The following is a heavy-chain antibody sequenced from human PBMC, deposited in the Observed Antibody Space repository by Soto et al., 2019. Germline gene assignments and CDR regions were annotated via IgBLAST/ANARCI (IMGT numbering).Heavy chain of an antibody. CDR3: ARDSSVVPAAEDYYYYYGMDV. CDR2: ISSSSSTI. Sequence: GGSLRLSCAASGFTFSSYSMNWVRQAPGKGLEWVSYISSSSSTIYYADSVKGRFTISRDNAKNSLYLQMNSLRAEDTAVYYCARDSSVVPAAEDYYYYYGMDVWGQGTTVTVSS. CDR1: GFTFSSYS. V-gene: IGHV3-48*04. D-gene: IGHD2-2*01. J-gene: IGHJ6*02.